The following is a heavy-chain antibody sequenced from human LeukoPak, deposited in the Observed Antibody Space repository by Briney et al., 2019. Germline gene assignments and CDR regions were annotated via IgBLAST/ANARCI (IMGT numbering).Heavy chain of an antibody. Sequence: SETLSLTCTVSGGSISNYYWSWIRQPAGKGLEWIGRIYTGGSTNYNPPLKSRVTMSVDTSKNQFSLKVSSVTAAGTAVYYCARGGGTSWLDYWGQGTLVIVSS. CDR1: GGSISNYY. V-gene: IGHV4-4*07. D-gene: IGHD6-13*01. CDR3: ARGGGTSWLDY. CDR2: IYTGGST. J-gene: IGHJ4*02.